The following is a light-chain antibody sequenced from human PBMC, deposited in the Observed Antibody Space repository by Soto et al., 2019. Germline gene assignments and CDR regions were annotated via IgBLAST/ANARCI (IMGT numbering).Light chain of an antibody. J-gene: IGKJ4*01. V-gene: IGKV1-5*03. Sequence: DIQMTQSPSTLPASVGDRVTITCCASLSISSRLAWYEQKRGKAPKLLIYKASSLECGVPSRFSGSGSGTEFTLTDSNLLPDDFVSFCCRQKYRVFLSFG. CDR1: LSISSR. CDR3: RQKYRVFLS. CDR2: KAS.